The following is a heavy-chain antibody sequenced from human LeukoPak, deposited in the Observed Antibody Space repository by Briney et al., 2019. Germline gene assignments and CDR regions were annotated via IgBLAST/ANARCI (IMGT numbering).Heavy chain of an antibody. D-gene: IGHD1-26*01. V-gene: IGHV1-2*02. J-gene: IGHJ6*02. CDR3: ARASGSPYYYYYYGMDV. CDR1: GYTFTGYY. Sequence: EASVKVSCKASGYTFTGYYMHWVRQAPGQGLEWMGWIYPNSGGTNYAQKFQGRVTMTRDTTISTAYMELSRLRSDDTAVYYCARASGSPYYYYYYGMDVWGQGTTVTVSS. CDR2: IYPNSGGT.